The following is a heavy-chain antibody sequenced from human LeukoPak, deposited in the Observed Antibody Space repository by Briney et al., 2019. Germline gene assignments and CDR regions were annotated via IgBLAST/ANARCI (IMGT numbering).Heavy chain of an antibody. CDR3: AKDYRYCTSTSCYGDDAFDI. D-gene: IGHD2-2*01. J-gene: IGHJ3*02. CDR2: ISGSGVST. Sequence: GGSLRLSCAASGFTFSSYAMTWVRQAPGKGLEWVSAISGSGVSTYYADSVKGRFTISRDNSKNTLYLQMSSLRAEDTAVYYCAKDYRYCTSTSCYGDDAFDIWGQGTLVTVSS. CDR1: GFTFSSYA. V-gene: IGHV3-23*01.